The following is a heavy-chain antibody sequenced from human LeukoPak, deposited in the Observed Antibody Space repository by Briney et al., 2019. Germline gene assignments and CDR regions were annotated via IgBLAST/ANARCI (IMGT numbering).Heavy chain of an antibody. V-gene: IGHV3-30-3*01. CDR3: ARDPSFSGPRTVFDY. J-gene: IGHJ4*02. Sequence: PGGSLRLSCAASGFTFSSYAMHWVRQAPGKGLEWVAVISYDGSNKYYADSVKGRFTISRDNSKNTLYLQMNSLRADDTAVYYCARDPSFSGPRTVFDYWGQGTLVTVSS. D-gene: IGHD1-26*01. CDR2: ISYDGSNK. CDR1: GFTFSSYA.